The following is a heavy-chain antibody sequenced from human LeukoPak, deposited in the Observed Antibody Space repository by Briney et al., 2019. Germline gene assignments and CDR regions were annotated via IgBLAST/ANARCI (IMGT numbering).Heavy chain of an antibody. CDR2: ISSSSSYT. J-gene: IGHJ3*02. V-gene: IGHV3-11*06. CDR3: ASGTRYFDWLSKDAFDI. Sequence: GGSLRLSCAASGFAFSDYYMSWIRQAPGKGLEWVSYISSSSSYTNYADSVKGRFTISRDNAKNSLYLQMNSLRAEDTAVYYCASGTRYFDWLSKDAFDIWGQGTMVTVSS. CDR1: GFAFSDYY. D-gene: IGHD3-9*01.